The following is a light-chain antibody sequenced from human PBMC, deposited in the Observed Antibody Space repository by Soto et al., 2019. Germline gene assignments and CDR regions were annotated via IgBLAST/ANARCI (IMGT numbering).Light chain of an antibody. CDR2: GAS. J-gene: IGKJ4*01. CDR1: QSSDTSS. Sequence: EIVVRESPATLSLSPGERATLSCRASQSSDTSSLAWYQQQPGQAPRLLIYGASSRATGIPDRFSGSGSGADFTLTISRLEAEDFAVYYCQQYGTSPLTFGGGTKVDIK. V-gene: IGKV3-20*01. CDR3: QQYGTSPLT.